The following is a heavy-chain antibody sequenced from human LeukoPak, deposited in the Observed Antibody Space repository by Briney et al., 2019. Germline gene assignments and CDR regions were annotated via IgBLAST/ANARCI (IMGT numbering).Heavy chain of an antibody. J-gene: IGHJ6*02. V-gene: IGHV1-2*02. D-gene: IGHD1-26*01. CDR2: INPNSGGT. Sequence: GASVKVSCKASGYTFTGYYTHWVRQAPGQGLEWMGWINPNSGGTNYAQKFQGRVTMTRDTSISTAYMELSRLRSDDTAVYYCARDKWELLNYYYGMDVWGQGTTVTVSS. CDR3: ARDKWELLNYYYGMDV. CDR1: GYTFTGYY.